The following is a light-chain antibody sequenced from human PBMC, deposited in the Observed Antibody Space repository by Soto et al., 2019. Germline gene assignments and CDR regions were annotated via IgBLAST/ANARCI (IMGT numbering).Light chain of an antibody. V-gene: IGKV1-9*01. CDR1: QGITNL. CDR3: QQFNSYPRT. CDR2: FAS. Sequence: DIQLTQSPSFVSASEGDRVTIACRASQGITNLLAWYQQKPGRAPKLLISFASSLDSEVPSRFSGSGPGTEFILTISSLQPEDTATYYCQQFNSYPRTFGQGTKVEIK. J-gene: IGKJ1*01.